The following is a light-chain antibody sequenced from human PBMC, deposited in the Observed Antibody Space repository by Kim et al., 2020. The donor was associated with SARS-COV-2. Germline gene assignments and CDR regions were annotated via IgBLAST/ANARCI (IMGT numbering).Light chain of an antibody. CDR3: QQYDNLPSYT. CDR2: DAS. Sequence: ASVGDRVTITCQASQDISNYLNWYQQKPGKAPKLLIYDASNLETRVPSRFSGSGSGTDFTFTISSLQPEDIATYYCQQYDNLPSYTFGQGTKLEI. V-gene: IGKV1-33*01. J-gene: IGKJ2*01. CDR1: QDISNY.